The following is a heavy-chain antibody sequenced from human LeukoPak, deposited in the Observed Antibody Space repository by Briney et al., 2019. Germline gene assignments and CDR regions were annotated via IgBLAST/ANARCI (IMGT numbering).Heavy chain of an antibody. CDR2: IIPNSGGS. CDR3: ARGSYSGYDIDY. Sequence: GASVKVSCKASGYTFTGYSMHWVRQAPGQGLEWRGRIIPNSGGSNFAQNFQGRVTMTRDTTISTTYMELSSLRSDDTAVYYCARGSYSGYDIDYWGQGTLVTVSS. J-gene: IGHJ4*02. D-gene: IGHD5-12*01. CDR1: GYTFTGYS. V-gene: IGHV1-2*06.